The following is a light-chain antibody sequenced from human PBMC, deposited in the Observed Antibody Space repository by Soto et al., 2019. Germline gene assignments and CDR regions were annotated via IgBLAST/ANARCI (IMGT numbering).Light chain of an antibody. CDR2: DAS. Sequence: EIVLTQSPATLSLSPGERATLSCRASQSVSTYLAWYQQKPGQAPRLLIYDASNRATGIPARFSGSGSGTDFTLTISSLEPEDIAVYYCQHLSSWPPTFGQGTRLEIK. CDR3: QHLSSWPPT. V-gene: IGKV3-11*01. J-gene: IGKJ5*01. CDR1: QSVSTY.